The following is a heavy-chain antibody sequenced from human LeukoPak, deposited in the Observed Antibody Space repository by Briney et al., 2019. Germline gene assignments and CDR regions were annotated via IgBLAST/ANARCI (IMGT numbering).Heavy chain of an antibody. CDR2: IYPGDSDT. J-gene: IGHJ2*01. CDR3: ARRTRSYWYFDL. CDR1: GYSFTSYW. Sequence: GESLKISCRGSGYSFTSYWIGWLRQMPGKGLGWMGIIYPGDSDTRYSPSFQGQVTISADKSISTAYLQWSSLKASDTAMYYCARRTRSYWYFDLWGRGTLVTVSS. D-gene: IGHD2-15*01. V-gene: IGHV5-51*01.